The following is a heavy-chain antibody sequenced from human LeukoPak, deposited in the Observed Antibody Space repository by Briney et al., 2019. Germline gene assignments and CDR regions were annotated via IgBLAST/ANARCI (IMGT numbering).Heavy chain of an antibody. D-gene: IGHD1-26*01. J-gene: IGHJ4*02. Sequence: GGSLRLSCAASGFSFSRYWMSWVRQAPGKRLEWVSGISGSGDNTHNADFVKGRFTISRDNSKNTLYLQMNSLRAEDTAVYYCAKIAETSGIYGQGYDYWGQGTLVTVSS. CDR2: ISGSGDNT. CDR1: GFSFSRYW. CDR3: AKIAETSGIYGQGYDY. V-gene: IGHV3-23*01.